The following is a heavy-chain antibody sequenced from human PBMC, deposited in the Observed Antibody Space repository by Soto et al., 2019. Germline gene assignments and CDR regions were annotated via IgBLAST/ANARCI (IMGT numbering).Heavy chain of an antibody. V-gene: IGHV5-51*01. D-gene: IGHD2-8*01. CDR2: IYPGDSDT. Sequence: GESLKISCKGSGYRFSRYWIAWVRQMPRKGLEWMGIIYPGDSDTIYSPSFQGQVTFSADKSTSTAYLQWSSLKASDTAMYYCARQGSNGAYYYYCMDVWGQGTTVTVSS. CDR1: GYRFSRYW. CDR3: ARQGSNGAYYYYCMDV. J-gene: IGHJ6*02.